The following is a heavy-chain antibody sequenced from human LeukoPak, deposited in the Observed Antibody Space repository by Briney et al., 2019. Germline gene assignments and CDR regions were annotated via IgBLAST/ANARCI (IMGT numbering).Heavy chain of an antibody. CDR2: INHSGST. J-gene: IGHJ6*03. CDR3: AREVNWNDVWYYYYYMDV. CDR1: GGSFSGYY. Sequence: PSETLSLTCAVYGGSFSGYYWSWIRQPPGKGLEWIGEINHSGSTNYNPSLKSRVTISVDTSKNQFSLKLSSVTAADTAVYYCAREVNWNDVWYYYYYMDVWGKGTTVTISS. D-gene: IGHD1-1*01. V-gene: IGHV4-34*01.